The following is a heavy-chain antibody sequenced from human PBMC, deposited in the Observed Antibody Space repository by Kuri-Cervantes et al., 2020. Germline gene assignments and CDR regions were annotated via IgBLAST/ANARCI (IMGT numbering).Heavy chain of an antibody. CDR2: IKQDGSEK. J-gene: IGHJ3*02. D-gene: IGHD1-26*01. V-gene: IGHV3-7*01. CDR3: ARGAHRRRIVGAPHDAFDI. CDR1: GFPFSSYW. Sequence: GESLKISCAASGFPFSSYWMSWVRQAPGKGLEWVANIKQDGSEKYYVDSVKGRFTISRDNAKNSLYLQMNSLRAEDTAVYYCARGAHRRRIVGAPHDAFDIWGQGTMVTVSS.